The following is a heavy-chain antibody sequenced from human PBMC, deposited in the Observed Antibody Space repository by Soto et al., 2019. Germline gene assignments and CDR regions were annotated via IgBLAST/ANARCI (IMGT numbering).Heavy chain of an antibody. D-gene: IGHD3-10*01. Sequence: SETLSLTCTVSGGSISSYYWSWIRQPPGKGLQWIGYIYYSGSTNYNPSLKSRVTISVDTSKNQFSLKLSSVTAADTAVYYCARVWGGAFDIWGQGTMVTVSS. V-gene: IGHV4-59*01. CDR2: IYYSGST. CDR3: ARVWGGAFDI. J-gene: IGHJ3*02. CDR1: GGSISSYY.